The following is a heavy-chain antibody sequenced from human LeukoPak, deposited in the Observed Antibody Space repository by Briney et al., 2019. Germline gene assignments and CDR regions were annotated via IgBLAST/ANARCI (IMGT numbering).Heavy chain of an antibody. Sequence: GGSLRLSCAASGFTVSSNYMSWVRQAPGKGLEWVSVVYSGGSTYYADSVKGRFTISRDNSKNTLYLQMNSVRAEDTAIYYCVRDMDVWGQGTTVTVSS. CDR2: VYSGGST. J-gene: IGHJ6*02. V-gene: IGHV3-66*01. CDR1: GFTVSSNY. CDR3: VRDMDV.